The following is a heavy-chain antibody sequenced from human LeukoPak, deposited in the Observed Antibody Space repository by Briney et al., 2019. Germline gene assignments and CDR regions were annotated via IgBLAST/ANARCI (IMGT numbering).Heavy chain of an antibody. Sequence: ASVKVSCKASGYTFTGYYMHWVRQAPGQGLEWMGWINPNSGGTNYAQKFQGRVTMTRDTSISTAYMELSRLRSDDTAVYHCASLLVGSGSYLSWGQGTLVTVSS. CDR1: GYTFTGYY. CDR3: ASLLVGSGSYLS. J-gene: IGHJ4*02. CDR2: INPNSGGT. V-gene: IGHV1-2*02. D-gene: IGHD3-10*01.